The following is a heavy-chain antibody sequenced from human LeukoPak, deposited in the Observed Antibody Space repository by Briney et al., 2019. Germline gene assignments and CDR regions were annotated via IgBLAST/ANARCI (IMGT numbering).Heavy chain of an antibody. CDR2: IYYTGSV. CDR1: GASISTGGFY. J-gene: IGHJ6*02. CDR3: ARDHSYYFGSQTSTLDV. Sequence: PSETLSLTCTISGASISTGGFYWTWIRQPPGEGLEWIGYIYYTGSVDYNASLKSRLTISLDTSKNRFSLKLNSVTAADTAVYYCARDHSYYFGSQTSTLDVWGQGTAVTVSS. D-gene: IGHD3-10*01. V-gene: IGHV4-31*03.